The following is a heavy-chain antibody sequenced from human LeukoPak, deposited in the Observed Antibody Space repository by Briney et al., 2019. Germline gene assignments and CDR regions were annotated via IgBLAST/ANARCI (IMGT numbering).Heavy chain of an antibody. CDR2: ISSSSSTI. D-gene: IGHD2-2*01. J-gene: IGHJ4*02. V-gene: IGHV3-48*04. CDR1: GITFRSYS. Sequence: GGSLRLSCAASGITFRSYSMNWVRQAPAKGLEWVSYISSSSSTIYYADSVKGRFTISRDNAKNSLYLQMNSLRAEDTAVYYCASCGSTSCTYWGQGTLVTVSS. CDR3: ASCGSTSCTY.